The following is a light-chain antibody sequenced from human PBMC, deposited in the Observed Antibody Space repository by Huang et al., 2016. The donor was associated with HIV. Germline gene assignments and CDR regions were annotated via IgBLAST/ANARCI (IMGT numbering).Light chain of an antibody. CDR2: AAS. J-gene: IGKJ2*01. CDR1: QTIDKY. Sequence: DIQMTQFPTSLSASVEDRVTITCRAGQTIDKYLNWYQQKSGRAPKLLIYAASNLQSGVPSRCSGRGSGTHFSLTISSLQPEDSAIYYCQQSYRIPRTFGLGTNLEI. CDR3: QQSYRIPRT. V-gene: IGKV1-39*01.